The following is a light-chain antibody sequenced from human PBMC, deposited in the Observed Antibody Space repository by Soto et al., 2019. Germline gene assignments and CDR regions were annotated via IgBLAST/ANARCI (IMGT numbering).Light chain of an antibody. V-gene: IGKV1-5*03. Sequence: DIHMTQSPSTWYCSVAHTVTINCXASQSIGGWLAWYQQKPGKAPKLLIYKASTLKSGVPSRFSGSGSGTEFTLTISSLQPDDFATYYCQHYNSYSEAFGQGTKVDI. CDR3: QHYNSYSEA. CDR1: QSIGGW. CDR2: KAS. J-gene: IGKJ1*01.